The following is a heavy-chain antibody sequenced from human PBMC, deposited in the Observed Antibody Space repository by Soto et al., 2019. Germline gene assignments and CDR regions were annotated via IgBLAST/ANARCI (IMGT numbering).Heavy chain of an antibody. J-gene: IGHJ6*02. CDR3: AKVISSTSTYYHYGMDV. Sequence: AVRLSCSPSGFTFRGCGLHWVRQTPGKGLAWVALISIDGSNKYYAESVKGRFTISGDNSKNTVYLQMNSLRAEDTAVYYCAKVISSTSTYYHYGMDVWGQGTTVTVSS. CDR2: ISIDGSNK. V-gene: IGHV3-30*18. CDR1: GFTFRGCG. D-gene: IGHD2-2*01.